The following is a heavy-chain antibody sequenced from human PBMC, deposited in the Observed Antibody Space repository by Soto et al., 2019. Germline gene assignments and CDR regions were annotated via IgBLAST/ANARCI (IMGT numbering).Heavy chain of an antibody. D-gene: IGHD3-10*01. V-gene: IGHV4-59*01. J-gene: IGHJ4*02. Sequence: QVQLQESGPGLVKPSETLSLTCTVSGGSISSYYWSWIRQPPGKGLEWIGYIYYSGSTNYNPSLKSRVTISVDTSKTQFSLKLSSVTAADTAVYYCARDYYGSGSPPPAYWGQGTLVTVSS. CDR3: ARDYYGSGSPPPAY. CDR1: GGSISSYY. CDR2: IYYSGST.